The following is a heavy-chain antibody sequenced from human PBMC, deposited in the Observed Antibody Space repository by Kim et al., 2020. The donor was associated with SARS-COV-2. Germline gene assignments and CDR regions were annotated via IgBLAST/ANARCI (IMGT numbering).Heavy chain of an antibody. V-gene: IGHV4-39*01. J-gene: IGHJ4*02. CDR1: GGSISSSSYY. Sequence: SETLSLTCTVSGGSISSSSYYWGWIRQPPGKGLEWIGSIYYSGSTYYNPSLESRVTISVDTSKNQSSLKLSSVTAADTAVYYCARQEGDIVLMWGQGTLVTVSS. CDR3: ARQEGDIVLM. CDR2: IYYSGST. D-gene: IGHD2-8*01.